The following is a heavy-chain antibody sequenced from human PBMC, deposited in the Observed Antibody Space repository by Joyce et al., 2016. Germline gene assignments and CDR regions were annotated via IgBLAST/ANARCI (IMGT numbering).Heavy chain of an antibody. D-gene: IGHD2-2*01. J-gene: IGHJ3*02. V-gene: IGHV3-30*18. Sequence: QVQLVESGGGVVQPGMSLRLSGAASGFTFSIYGMHWVRQAPGKGLEWVAVISYDGSNKHYRDSVKGRFTISRDNSKNTLYLQMNDLRAEDTAVYYCAKFFMSATPSPNDAFDIWGQGTMVTVSS. CDR1: GFTFSIYG. CDR2: ISYDGSNK. CDR3: AKFFMSATPSPNDAFDI.